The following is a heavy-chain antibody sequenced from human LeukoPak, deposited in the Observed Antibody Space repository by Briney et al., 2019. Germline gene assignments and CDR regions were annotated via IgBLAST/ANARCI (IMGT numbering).Heavy chain of an antibody. J-gene: IGHJ4*02. Sequence: SGTLCLTCTVSGGSISSSSYYWGWIRQPPGKGLEWIGSIYYSGSTYYNPSLKSRVTISIDTSKNQFSLKLNSVTAADTAIYYCARHSGDYWGQGTLVTVSS. D-gene: IGHD3-10*01. CDR2: IYYSGST. CDR3: ARHSGDY. CDR1: GGSISSSSYY. V-gene: IGHV4-39*01.